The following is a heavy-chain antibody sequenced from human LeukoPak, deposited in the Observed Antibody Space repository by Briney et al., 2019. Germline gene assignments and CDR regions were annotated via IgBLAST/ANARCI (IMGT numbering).Heavy chain of an antibody. V-gene: IGHV1-18*01. CDR1: GYTFTNYG. J-gene: IGHJ5*02. Sequence: GASVKVSCKASGYTFTNYGISWVRQAPGQGLEWMGWISVYNGNTNYAQNVQGRVTMTTDTSTSTASMELRSLRSDDTAVYYCARATFYDFLTGYYKGFWFDPWGQGTLVTVSS. D-gene: IGHD3-9*01. CDR2: ISVYNGNT. CDR3: ARATFYDFLTGYYKGFWFDP.